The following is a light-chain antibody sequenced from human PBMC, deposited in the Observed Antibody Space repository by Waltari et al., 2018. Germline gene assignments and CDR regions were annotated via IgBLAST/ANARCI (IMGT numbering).Light chain of an antibody. J-gene: IGKJ1*01. CDR3: QQYYSTLWT. CDR2: WAS. CDR1: QSVLYSSNNKNY. V-gene: IGKV4-1*01. Sequence: DIVMTQSPDSLAVSLGERATINCKSSQSVLYSSNNKNYLAWYQQKPGQPPKLLIYWASTRDSVVPDRFSGSGSGTDFTLTISSLQAEDVAVYYCQQYYSTLWTFGQGTKVEIK.